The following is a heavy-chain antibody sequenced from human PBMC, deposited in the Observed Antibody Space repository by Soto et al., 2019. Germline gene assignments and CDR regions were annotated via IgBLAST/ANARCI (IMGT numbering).Heavy chain of an antibody. V-gene: IGHV4-39*01. CDR3: AGMFWFGDLLFDH. D-gene: IGHD3-10*01. CDR1: DDSITSGAYY. J-gene: IGHJ4*02. Sequence: SETLSLTCTVSDDSITSGAYYWGLIRQPPGKGLEWIGTIQYRGSTYYNPSLKSRVTMSLDTSKNQYSLRLTSVTAADTAVYFFAGMFWFGDLLFDHWGQGTLVTVPS. CDR2: IQYRGST.